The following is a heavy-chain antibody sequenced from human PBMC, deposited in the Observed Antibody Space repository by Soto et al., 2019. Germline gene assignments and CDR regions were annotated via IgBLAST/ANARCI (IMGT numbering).Heavy chain of an antibody. CDR2: IDPSTSNS. V-gene: IGHV5-10-1*01. CDR3: AFLDTSLDFDH. J-gene: IGHJ4*02. CDR1: GFRFSSYW. D-gene: IGHD3-3*01. Sequence: PGESLKISCKGSGFRFSSYWISWVRQTPGKGLEWLGRIDPSTSNSHYSPSFRGHVTISADKSISTAYLQWSSLKASDTAIYYCAFLDTSLDFDHWRQGTLVTVSS.